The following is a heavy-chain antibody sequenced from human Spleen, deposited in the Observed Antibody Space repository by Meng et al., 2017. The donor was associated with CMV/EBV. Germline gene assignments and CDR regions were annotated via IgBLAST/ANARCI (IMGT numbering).Heavy chain of an antibody. CDR1: GFTFSDYY. CDR3: ARVSYSSSWHFDY. V-gene: IGHV3-11*04. CDR2: ISSSGSTI. J-gene: IGHJ4*02. D-gene: IGHD6-13*01. Sequence: CAASGFTFSDYYMSWIRQAPGKGLEWVSYISSSGSTIYYADSVKGRFTISRDNAKNSLYLQMNSLRAEDTAVYYCARVSYSSSWHFDYWGQGTLVTVSS.